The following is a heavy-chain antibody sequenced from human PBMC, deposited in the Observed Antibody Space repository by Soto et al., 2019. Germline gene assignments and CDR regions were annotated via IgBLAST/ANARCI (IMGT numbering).Heavy chain of an antibody. Sequence: QVQLVQSGAEVKKPGASVKVSCKASGYTFTSYGISWVRQAPGQGLEWMGWITAYNGNTNYAQKLQGRVTLTADTSPSTAYMELRSLRSDDTAVYYCTRGYDYLWGSYRHFDYWGQGTLVTVSS. CDR3: TRGYDYLWGSYRHFDY. CDR1: GYTFTSYG. V-gene: IGHV1-18*01. CDR2: ITAYNGNT. J-gene: IGHJ4*02. D-gene: IGHD3-16*02.